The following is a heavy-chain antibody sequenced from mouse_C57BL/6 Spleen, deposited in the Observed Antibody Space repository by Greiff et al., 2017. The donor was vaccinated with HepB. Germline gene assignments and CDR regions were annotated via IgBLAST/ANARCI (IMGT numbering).Heavy chain of an antibody. J-gene: IGHJ4*01. D-gene: IGHD2-1*01. CDR2: ISDGGSYT. V-gene: IGHV5-4*01. Sequence: EVNVVESGGGLVKPGGSLKLSCAASGFTFSSYAMSWVRQTPEKRLEWVATISDGGSYTYYPDNVKGRFTISRDNAKNNLYLQMSHLKSEDTAMYYCARDPYGNYGYAMDYWGQGTSVTVSS. CDR3: ARDPYGNYGYAMDY. CDR1: GFTFSSYA.